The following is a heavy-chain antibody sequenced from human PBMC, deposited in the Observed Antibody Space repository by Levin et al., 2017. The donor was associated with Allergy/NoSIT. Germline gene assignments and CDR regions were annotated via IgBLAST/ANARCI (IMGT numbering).Heavy chain of an antibody. V-gene: IGHV3-30*03. CDR3: ASGSSQDY. D-gene: IGHD3-10*01. CDR2: ISYDGSNK. J-gene: IGHJ4*02. CDR1: GFTFSSYG. Sequence: PGESLKISCAASGFTFSSYGMHWVRQAPGKGLEWVAVISYDGSNKYYADSVKGRFTISRDNSKNTLYLQMNSLRAEDTAVYYCASGSSQDYWGQGTLVTVSS.